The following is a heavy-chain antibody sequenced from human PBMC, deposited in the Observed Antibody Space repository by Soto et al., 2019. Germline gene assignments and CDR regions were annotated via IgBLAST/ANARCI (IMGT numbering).Heavy chain of an antibody. J-gene: IGHJ4*02. V-gene: IGHV3-23*01. Sequence: EVQLLESGGGLVQHGGSLRLSCAASGFTFSSFALSWVRQAPGKGLQWVSTISSSGTSTYYAGSVKGRFTISRANCNNTLYLQMNCRSYADPAVYYCAKRRTMTKEDQFDYWGQGGLVTFSS. CDR3: AKRRTMTKEDQFDY. D-gene: IGHD4-17*01. CDR2: ISSSGTST. CDR1: GFTFSSFA.